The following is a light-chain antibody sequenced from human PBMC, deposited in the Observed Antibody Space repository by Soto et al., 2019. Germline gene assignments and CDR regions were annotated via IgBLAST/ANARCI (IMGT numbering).Light chain of an antibody. CDR3: LQRRGWPWT. CDR2: DAS. CDR1: QSVSSY. J-gene: IGKJ1*01. V-gene: IGKV3-11*01. Sequence: EIVLTQSPATLSLSPGERATLSCRASQSVSSYLAWYQQKPGQAPRLLIYDASNRATDIPARFSGSGSGTDFTLTISSREPEDFAVYYCLQRRGWPWTFGQGTKVEIK.